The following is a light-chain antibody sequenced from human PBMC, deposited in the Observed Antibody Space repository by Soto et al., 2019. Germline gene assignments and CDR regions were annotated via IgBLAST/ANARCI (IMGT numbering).Light chain of an antibody. J-gene: IGKJ4*01. CDR1: QSIGTS. CDR3: QQRSDWPPLT. CDR2: AAS. V-gene: IGKV3-11*01. Sequence: EIVLTQSPATLSLSPGKRATLSCRASQSIGTSLVWYQQKPGQAPRVLIYAASNRATDIPARFSGSGSGTDFTLTISSLDPEDFALYYCQQRSDWPPLTFGGGTKLEIK.